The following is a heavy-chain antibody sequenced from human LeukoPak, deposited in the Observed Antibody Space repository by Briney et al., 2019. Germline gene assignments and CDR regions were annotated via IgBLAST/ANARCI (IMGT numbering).Heavy chain of an antibody. CDR2: IYPGDSDT. V-gene: IGHV5-51*01. CDR3: ARLLSITIFGLDY. D-gene: IGHD3-3*01. J-gene: IGHJ4*02. Sequence: GGSLKISCKGSGYSFTSYWIGWVRQMPGKGPEWMGIIYPGDSDTRYSPSFQGQVTISADKSISTAYLQWSSLKASDTAMCYCARLLSITIFGLDYWGQGTLVTVSS. CDR1: GYSFTSYW.